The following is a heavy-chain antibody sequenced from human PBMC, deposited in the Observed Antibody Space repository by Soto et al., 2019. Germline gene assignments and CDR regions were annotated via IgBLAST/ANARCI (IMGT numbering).Heavy chain of an antibody. J-gene: IGHJ4*02. D-gene: IGHD3-22*01. CDR3: ATPQDYDGCLHS. Sequence: ASVKVSCKTPGYTFTRHSIHWVRQAPGQRLEWMGWINVGNGNTRYSQKFQGRLTLTRDTPGNTAYLEPNSLISEDTAVYYCATPQDYDGCLHSWGQGTLVTVSS. CDR2: INVGNGNT. V-gene: IGHV1-3*01. CDR1: GYTFTRHS.